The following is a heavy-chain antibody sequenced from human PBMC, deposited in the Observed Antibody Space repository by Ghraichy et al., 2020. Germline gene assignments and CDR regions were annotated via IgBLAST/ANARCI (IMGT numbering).Heavy chain of an antibody. CDR2: IYYSGST. V-gene: IGHV4-39*02. CDR1: GGSISSSSYY. J-gene: IGHJ4*02. D-gene: IGHD5-18*01. CDR3: AREDVDTAMVIGY. Sequence: SQTLSLTCTVSGGSISSSSYYWGWIRQPPGKGLEWIGSIYYSGSTYYNPSLKSRVTISVDTSKNQFSLKLSSVTAADTAVYYCAREDVDTAMVIGYWGQGTLVTVSS.